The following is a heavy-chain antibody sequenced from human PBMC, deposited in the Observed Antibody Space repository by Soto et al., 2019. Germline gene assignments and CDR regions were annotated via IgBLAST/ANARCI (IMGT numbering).Heavy chain of an antibody. V-gene: IGHV1-2*04. Sequence: ASVKVSCKASGYTFTGYYMHWVRQAPGQGLEWMGWINPNSGGTNYAQKFQGWVTMTRDTSISTAYMELSRLRSDDTAVYYCARERVDIVVVPAALAYYYYGMDVWGQGTTVTVS. J-gene: IGHJ6*02. CDR3: ARERVDIVVVPAALAYYYYGMDV. CDR2: INPNSGGT. CDR1: GYTFTGYY. D-gene: IGHD2-2*01.